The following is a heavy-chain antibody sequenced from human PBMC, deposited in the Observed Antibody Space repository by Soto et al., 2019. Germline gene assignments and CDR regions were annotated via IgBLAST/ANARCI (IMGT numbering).Heavy chain of an antibody. D-gene: IGHD1-1*01. CDR3: ARGRRNWNTEEAFDY. CDR1: GGTFSSYA. V-gene: IGHV1-69*01. CDR2: IIPIFGTA. Sequence: QGQLVQSGAEVKKPGSSVKVSCKASGGTFSSYAISWVRQAPGQGLEWMGGIIPIFGTANYAQRFQGRVTITADESTITAYLDLSSLRSEDTAVYYCARGRRNWNTEEAFDYWCQGTLVTVSS. J-gene: IGHJ4*02.